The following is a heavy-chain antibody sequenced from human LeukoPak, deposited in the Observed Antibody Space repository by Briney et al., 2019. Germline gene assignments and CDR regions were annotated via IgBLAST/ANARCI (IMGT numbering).Heavy chain of an antibody. D-gene: IGHD3-3*01. Sequence: SENLSLTCTVSGGSISSHYWSWIRQPPGKGLEWIGYIYYSGSTNYNPSLKSRVTISVDTSKNQFSLKLSSVTAADTAVYYCARVRGAIFGVVITAFDIWGQGTMVTVSS. CDR3: ARVRGAIFGVVITAFDI. V-gene: IGHV4-59*11. CDR2: IYYSGST. J-gene: IGHJ3*02. CDR1: GGSISSHY.